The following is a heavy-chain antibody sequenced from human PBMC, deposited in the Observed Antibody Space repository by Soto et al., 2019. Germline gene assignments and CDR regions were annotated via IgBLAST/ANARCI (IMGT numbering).Heavy chain of an antibody. CDR1: GFTVSNNY. D-gene: IGHD6-13*01. V-gene: IGHV3-53*02. Sequence: EVQLVETGGGLIQPGGSLRLSCAASGFTVSNNYMSWVRQAPGKGLEWVSLIYSGGSTYYADSVKGRFTISRDHSKNTLYLQMSSLRAEDTAVYYCATYSSLDYWGQGTLVTVSS. CDR2: IYSGGST. CDR3: ATYSSLDY. J-gene: IGHJ4*02.